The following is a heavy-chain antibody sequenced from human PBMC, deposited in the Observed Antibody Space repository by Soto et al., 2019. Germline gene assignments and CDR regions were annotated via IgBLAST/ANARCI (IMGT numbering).Heavy chain of an antibody. CDR1: GFIFENFG. CDR3: AKNQGVELVPLATVDWFDP. Sequence: GGTLRLSCAASGFIFENFGMSWVRQAPGKGLEWISSISGSGFKKYYADSVKGRFTISRDNSKSTVYLELNNLGAEDTAVYHCAKNQGVELVPLATVDWFDPWGQGSVVTVSS. J-gene: IGHJ5*02. V-gene: IGHV3-23*01. CDR2: ISGSGFKK. D-gene: IGHD1-26*01.